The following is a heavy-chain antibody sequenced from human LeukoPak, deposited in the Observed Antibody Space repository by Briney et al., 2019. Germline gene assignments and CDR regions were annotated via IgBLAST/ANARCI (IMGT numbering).Heavy chain of an antibody. CDR2: ISSSSSYI. CDR3: ARVARGDYYYYYMDV. CDR1: GFTFSNYN. D-gene: IGHD3-10*01. V-gene: IGHV3-21*01. Sequence: GGSLRLSCAASGFTFSNYNMNWVRQAPGKVLEWVSSISSSSSYIYYADSVKGRFTISRDNAKNSLYLQMNSLRAEDTAVYYCARVARGDYYYYYMDVWGKGTTVTVSS. J-gene: IGHJ6*03.